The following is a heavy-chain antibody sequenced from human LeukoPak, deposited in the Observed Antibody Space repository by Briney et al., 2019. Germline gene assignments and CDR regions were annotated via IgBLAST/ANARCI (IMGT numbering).Heavy chain of an antibody. V-gene: IGHV4-59*01. CDR1: GGSISSYY. Sequence: PSETLSLTCSVSGGSISSYYWSWIRQPPGKGLEWVGYIYYSGSTNYNPSLKSRVTISVDTSKNQFSLKLMSVTAADTAVYYCARNAKQWLVQEYWGQGTQVIVSS. J-gene: IGHJ4*02. CDR3: ARNAKQWLVQEY. CDR2: IYYSGST. D-gene: IGHD6-19*01.